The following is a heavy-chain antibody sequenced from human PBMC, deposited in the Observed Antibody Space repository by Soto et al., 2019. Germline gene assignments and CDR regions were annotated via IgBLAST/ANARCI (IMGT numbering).Heavy chain of an antibody. CDR1: GFTFSDYY. CDR3: ARDHYDSSGPPRY. J-gene: IGHJ4*02. D-gene: IGHD3-22*01. V-gene: IGHV3-11*06. Sequence: GGSLRLSCAASGFTFSDYYMSWIRQAPGKGLEWVSYISSSSSYTNYADSVKGRFTISRDNAKNSLYLQMNSLRAEDTAVYYCARDHYDSSGPPRYWGQGTLVTVSS. CDR2: ISSSSSYT.